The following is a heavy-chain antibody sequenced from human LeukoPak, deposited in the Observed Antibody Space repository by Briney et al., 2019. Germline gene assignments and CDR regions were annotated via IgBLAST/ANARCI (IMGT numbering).Heavy chain of an antibody. D-gene: IGHD2-21*02. J-gene: IGHJ4*02. CDR1: GYTFTGNH. CDR2: INPNSGGT. Sequence: GASVKVSCKASGYTFTGNHMHWVRQAPGQGLEWMGWINPNSGGTNYAQKFQGRVIMTRDTSISTAYMELSRLGSDDTAMYYCARGGSTDSIHSCGGNCYFIDYWGRGTLVTVSS. CDR3: ARGGSTDSIHSCGGNCYFIDY. V-gene: IGHV1-2*02.